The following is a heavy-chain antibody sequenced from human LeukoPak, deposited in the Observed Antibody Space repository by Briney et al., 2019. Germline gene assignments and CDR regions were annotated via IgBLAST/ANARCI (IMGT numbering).Heavy chain of an antibody. D-gene: IGHD3-10*01. CDR2: ISSTSEYI. CDR3: AGSRGKRITMFRVFDH. V-gene: IGHV3-21*01. CDR1: GLTFSSAS. Sequence: GGSLRLSCVVPGLTFSSASMAWVRQAPGKGLEWVSSISSTSEYIFQKDSLKGRFTISRDNAKNSVFLQMNSLRAEDTAVYYCAGSRGKRITMFRVFDHWGQGTLVTVSS. J-gene: IGHJ4*02.